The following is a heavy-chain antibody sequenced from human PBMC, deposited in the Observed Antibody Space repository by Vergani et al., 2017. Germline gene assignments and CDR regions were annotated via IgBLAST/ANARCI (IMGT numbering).Heavy chain of an antibody. J-gene: IGHJ4*02. Sequence: QVQLQESGPGLVKPSETLSLTCTVSGGSISSYYWRWIRQPPGKGLEWIGYIYYSGSTNYNPSLKSRFTISVDTSKNQCSLKLSSVTAADTAVYYCARGFTDYYGSGSYPFYFDYWGQGTLVTVSS. CDR2: IYYSGST. CDR3: ARGFTDYYGSGSYPFYFDY. V-gene: IGHV4-59*01. CDR1: GGSISSYY. D-gene: IGHD3-10*01.